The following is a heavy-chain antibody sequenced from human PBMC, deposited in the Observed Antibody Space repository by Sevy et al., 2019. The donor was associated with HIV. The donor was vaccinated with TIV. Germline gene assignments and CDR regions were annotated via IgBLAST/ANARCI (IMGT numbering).Heavy chain of an antibody. CDR3: ARVRSYTIFGVVTTDY. Sequence: GGSLRLSCAASGFTFSSYWMSWVRQAPGMGLEWVANIKQDGSEKYYVDSVKGRFTISRDNAKNSLYLQMNSLRAEDTAVYYCARVRSYTIFGVVTTDYWGQRTLVTVSS. CDR1: GFTFSSYW. V-gene: IGHV3-7*01. D-gene: IGHD3-3*01. J-gene: IGHJ4*02. CDR2: IKQDGSEK.